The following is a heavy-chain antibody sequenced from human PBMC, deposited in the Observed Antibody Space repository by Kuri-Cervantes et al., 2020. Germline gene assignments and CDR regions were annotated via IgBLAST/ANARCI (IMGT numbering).Heavy chain of an antibody. D-gene: IGHD5-18*01. V-gene: IGHV1-69*06. J-gene: IGHJ5*02. CDR2: IIPIFGTA. Sequence: SVKVSCKASGGTFSSYAISWVRQAPGQGLEWMGGIIPIFGTANYAQKFQGRVTMTSDTSTGTVYMELSSLRSDDTAVYYCAREYSYGYSNWFDPWGQGTLVTVSS. CDR1: GGTFSSYA. CDR3: AREYSYGYSNWFDP.